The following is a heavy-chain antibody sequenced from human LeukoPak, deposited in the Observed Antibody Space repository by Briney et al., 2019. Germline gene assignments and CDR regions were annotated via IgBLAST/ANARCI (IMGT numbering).Heavy chain of an antibody. V-gene: IGHV3-23*01. J-gene: IGHJ4*02. D-gene: IGHD3-10*01. CDR2: VPDDSAAT. Sequence: GGSLRLSCAASGFTFGSYAMSWVRQAPGKGLEWVSLVPDDSAATYYADSVKGRFTISRDNSRNTLYLQMSSLRAEDTAVYYCAKARGDSGSLSRSFDHWGQGTLVAVSS. CDR1: GFTFGSYA. CDR3: AKARGDSGSLSRSFDH.